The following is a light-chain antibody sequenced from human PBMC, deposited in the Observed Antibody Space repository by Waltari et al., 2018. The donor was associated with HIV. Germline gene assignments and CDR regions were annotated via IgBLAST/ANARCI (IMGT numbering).Light chain of an antibody. J-gene: IGLJ3*02. CDR2: MNN. CDR3: ATWDDSLNGV. Sequence: HSVLTQPPSASGTPGQTVILTCSGNTSNIANNHMTWYQHFPGSAPKLLIYMNNYRPAGVPDRFAGSRSGTSASLTISGLQIEDEAQYYCATWDDSLNGVFGAGTRLTIL. CDR1: TSNIANNH. V-gene: IGLV1-44*01.